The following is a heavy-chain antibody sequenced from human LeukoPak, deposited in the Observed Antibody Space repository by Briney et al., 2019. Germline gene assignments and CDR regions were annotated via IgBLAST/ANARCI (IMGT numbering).Heavy chain of an antibody. Sequence: SGTLSLTCAVSGGSISSGGYYWSWIRQHPGKGLEWIGYIYYSGSTYYNPSLKSRVTISVDTSKNQSSLKLSSVTAADTAVYYCARGNTISPNYFDYWGQGTLVTVSS. CDR1: GGSISSGGYY. CDR3: ARGNTISPNYFDY. CDR2: IYYSGST. D-gene: IGHD3-9*01. V-gene: IGHV4-31*11. J-gene: IGHJ4*02.